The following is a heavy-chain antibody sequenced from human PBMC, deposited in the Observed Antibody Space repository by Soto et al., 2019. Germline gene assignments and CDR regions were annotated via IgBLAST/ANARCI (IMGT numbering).Heavy chain of an antibody. Sequence: SVKVAFKASGGTFSRYTISWVLQAPGQVLEWMGRIIPILGIANYAQKFQGRVTITADKSTSTAYMELSSLRFEDTAVYYCASSSSWVDWFDPWGQGTLVTVSS. V-gene: IGHV1-69*02. J-gene: IGHJ5*02. CDR1: GGTFSRYT. CDR3: ASSSSWVDWFDP. D-gene: IGHD2-2*01. CDR2: IIPILGIA.